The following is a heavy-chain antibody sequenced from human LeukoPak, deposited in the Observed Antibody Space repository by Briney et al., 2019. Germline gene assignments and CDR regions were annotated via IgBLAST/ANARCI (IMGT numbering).Heavy chain of an antibody. CDR3: AIGQLWSPSH. CDR1: GFIFSSYS. V-gene: IGHV3-23*01. D-gene: IGHD5-18*01. J-gene: IGHJ4*02. Sequence: GGSLRLSCAASGFIFSSYSMNWVRQAPGKGLEWVSSVGASGANTFYADSVKGRFTISRDNSKNTLYLQMNSLRAEDTAVYYCAIGQLWSPSHWGQGALVTVSS. CDR2: VGASGANT.